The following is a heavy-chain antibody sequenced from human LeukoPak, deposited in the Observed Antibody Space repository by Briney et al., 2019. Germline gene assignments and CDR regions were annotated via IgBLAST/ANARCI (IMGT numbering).Heavy chain of an antibody. V-gene: IGHV3-53*05. CDR1: GFTVSSNY. CDR2: IYSGGST. CDR3: ARAGGDYYDSSGLIDAFDI. D-gene: IGHD3-22*01. Sequence: PGGSLRLSCAASGFTVSSNYMSWVRQAPGKGLEWVSVIYSGGSTYYADSVKGRFTISRDNSKNTLYLQMNSLRAEDTAVYYCARAGGDYYDSSGLIDAFDIWGQGTMVTVSS. J-gene: IGHJ3*02.